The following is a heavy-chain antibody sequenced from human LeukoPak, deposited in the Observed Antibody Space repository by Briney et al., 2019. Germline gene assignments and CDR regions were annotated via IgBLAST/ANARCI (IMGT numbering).Heavy chain of an antibody. J-gene: IGHJ5*02. Sequence: SETLSLTCSVSGGSISKSPYFWAWIRQPPGKGLEWIGEINHSGSTNYNPSLKSRVTISVDTSKNQFSLKLSSVTAADTAVYYCARGRARYYYGSGSEDPWGQGTLVTVSS. CDR3: ARGRARYYYGSGSEDP. D-gene: IGHD3-10*01. CDR1: GGSISKSPYF. V-gene: IGHV4-39*07. CDR2: INHSGST.